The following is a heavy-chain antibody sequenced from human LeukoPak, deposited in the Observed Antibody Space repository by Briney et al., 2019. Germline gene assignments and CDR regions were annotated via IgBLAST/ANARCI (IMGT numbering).Heavy chain of an antibody. CDR1: GFTFSSYS. Sequence: GGSLRLSCAASGFTFSSYSMNWVRQAPGKGLEWVSSISSSSSYIYYADSVKGRFTISRDNAKNSLYLQMNSLRAEDTAVYYCARTSLVRGAPDYWGQGTLVTVSS. CDR3: ARTSLVRGAPDY. CDR2: ISSSSSYI. D-gene: IGHD3-10*01. V-gene: IGHV3-21*01. J-gene: IGHJ4*02.